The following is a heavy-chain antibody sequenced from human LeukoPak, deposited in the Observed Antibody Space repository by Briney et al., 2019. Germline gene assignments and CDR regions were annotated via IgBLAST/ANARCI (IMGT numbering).Heavy chain of an antibody. CDR3: ARDIRIVGATLYFDY. D-gene: IGHD1-26*01. CDR2: MHSSGST. CDR1: GGSISNYY. Sequence: SETLSLTCTVSGGSISNYYWSWIRQPPGKGLEWIGCMHSSGSTSYNLSLKSRLTMSIDTSKNQLSLKMRSVTTAVTAVYYCARDIRIVGATLYFDYWGQGTLVTVSS. J-gene: IGHJ4*02. V-gene: IGHV4-59*01.